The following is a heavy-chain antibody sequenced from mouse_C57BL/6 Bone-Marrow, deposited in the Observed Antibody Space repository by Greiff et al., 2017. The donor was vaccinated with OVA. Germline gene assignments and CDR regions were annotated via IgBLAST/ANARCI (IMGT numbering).Heavy chain of an antibody. CDR3: TTIITTVVAHFDY. CDR1: GFNIKDDY. CDR2: IDPENGDT. Sequence: EVQLKQSGAELVRPGASVKLSCTASGFNIKDDYMHWVKQRPEQGLEWIGWIDPENGDTEYASKFQGKATITADTSSNTAYLQLSSLTSEDTAVYYCTTIITTVVAHFDYWGQGTTLTVSS. J-gene: IGHJ2*01. V-gene: IGHV14-4*01. D-gene: IGHD1-1*01.